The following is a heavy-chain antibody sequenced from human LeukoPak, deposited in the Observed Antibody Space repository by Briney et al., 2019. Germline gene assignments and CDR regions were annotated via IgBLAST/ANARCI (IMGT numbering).Heavy chain of an antibody. CDR3: ARVIDGYNFIDY. V-gene: IGHV3-33*01. CDR2: IWHDGSNQ. Sequence: PGGSLRLSCAASGFAFSTYGMYRVRQAPGKGLEWVTVIWHDGSNQYYADSVKGRFTVSRDNSKNTLYLQMDSLRAEDTAVYYCARVIDGYNFIDYWGQGTLVTVSS. J-gene: IGHJ4*02. D-gene: IGHD5-24*01. CDR1: GFAFSTYG.